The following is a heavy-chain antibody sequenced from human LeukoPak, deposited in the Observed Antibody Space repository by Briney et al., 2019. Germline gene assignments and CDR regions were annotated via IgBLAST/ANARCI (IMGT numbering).Heavy chain of an antibody. J-gene: IGHJ5*02. D-gene: IGHD5-18*01. Sequence: NPSETLSPTCAVYAGSFSGYYWSWIRQPPGKGLEWIGEINHSGSTNYNPSLKSRATISVDTSKNQFSLKLSSVTAADTAVYYCARRDTAMVPPGYNWFDPWGQGTLVTVSS. CDR3: ARRDTAMVPPGYNWFDP. CDR2: INHSGST. V-gene: IGHV4-34*01. CDR1: AGSFSGYY.